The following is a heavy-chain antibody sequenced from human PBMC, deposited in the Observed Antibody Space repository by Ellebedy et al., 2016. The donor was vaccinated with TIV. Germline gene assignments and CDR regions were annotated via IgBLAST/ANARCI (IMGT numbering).Heavy chain of an antibody. D-gene: IGHD6-13*01. J-gene: IGHJ2*01. CDR2: IYPGDSDT. Sequence: GESLKISCKCSGYSFTSYWIGWVRQMPGKGLEWMGIIYPGDSDTRYSPSFQGQVTISADKSISTAYLQWSSLKASDTAIYYCARLIRYSSSWYFDLWGRGTLVTVSS. CDR3: ARLIRYSSSWYFDL. V-gene: IGHV5-51*01. CDR1: GYSFTSYW.